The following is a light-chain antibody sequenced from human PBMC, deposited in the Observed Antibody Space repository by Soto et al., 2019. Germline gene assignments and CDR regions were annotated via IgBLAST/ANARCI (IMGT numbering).Light chain of an antibody. J-gene: IGKJ2*01. Sequence: DIQRTQSPSTLSASVGDTVTVACRASQSVSGWLAWYQQKPGKAPKLLIYDASNLISGVPSRFSGSGIGTEFSLSISSLQPDDFATYYCQQYSTYPYIFGQGTKVDIK. CDR1: QSVSGW. CDR3: QQYSTYPYI. CDR2: DAS. V-gene: IGKV1-5*01.